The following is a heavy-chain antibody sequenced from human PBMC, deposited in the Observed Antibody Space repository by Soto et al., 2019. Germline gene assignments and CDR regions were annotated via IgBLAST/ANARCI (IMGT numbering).Heavy chain of an antibody. CDR3: ARDLSRGPYFKYYFDY. Sequence: GGSLRLSCAAFGFTFSSYTMSWVRQAPGKGLEWVSSISGSGGSPNYADSVQGRFTISRDNPKNTLYLQMNSLRAEDTAVYYCARDLSRGPYFKYYFDYWGQGTLVTVSS. CDR2: ISGSGGSP. CDR1: GFTFSSYT. V-gene: IGHV3-23*01. J-gene: IGHJ4*02. D-gene: IGHD3-10*01.